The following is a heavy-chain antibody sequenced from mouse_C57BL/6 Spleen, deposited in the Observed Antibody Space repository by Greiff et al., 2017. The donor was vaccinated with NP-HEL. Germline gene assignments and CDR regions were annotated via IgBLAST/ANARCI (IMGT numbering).Heavy chain of an antibody. CDR1: GFTFSNYW. Sequence: EVKLVESGGGLVQPGGSMKLSCVASGFTFSNYWMNWVRQSPEKGLEWVAQIRLKSDNYATHYAESVKGRFTISRDDSKSSVYLQMNNLRAEDTGIYYCTGDLLWLRRDAMDYWGQGTSVTVSS. CDR2: IRLKSDNYAT. D-gene: IGHD2-2*01. V-gene: IGHV6-3*01. CDR3: TGDLLWLRRDAMDY. J-gene: IGHJ4*01.